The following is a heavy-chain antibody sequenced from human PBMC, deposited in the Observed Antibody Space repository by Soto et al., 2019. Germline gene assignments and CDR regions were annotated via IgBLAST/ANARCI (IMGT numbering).Heavy chain of an antibody. V-gene: IGHV3-21*01. D-gene: IGHD5-12*01. CDR1: GFTFSSYS. Sequence: PGGSLRLSCAASGFTFSSYSMNWVRQAPGKGLEWVSSISSSSSYIYYADSVKGRFTISRDNAKNSLYLQMNSLRAEDTAVYYCAREGARLDGYNYAFDYWGQGTLVTVSS. J-gene: IGHJ4*02. CDR2: ISSSSSYI. CDR3: AREGARLDGYNYAFDY.